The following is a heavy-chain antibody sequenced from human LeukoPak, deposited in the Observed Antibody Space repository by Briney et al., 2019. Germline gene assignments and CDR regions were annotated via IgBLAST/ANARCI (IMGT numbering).Heavy chain of an antibody. D-gene: IGHD2-21*01. CDR3: GGRSASYWVY. V-gene: IGHV5-51*01. CDR1: GYTSNSYW. J-gene: IGHJ4*02. CDR2: INPGDSDT. Sequence: GESLKISCKGLGYTSNSYWIGWVRQMPGKGLEWMGIINPGDSDTRDSPSFQGQVTIPADKSISTAYLEWSSRKPADTRMNDRGGRSASYWVYWGQGTLVTVSS.